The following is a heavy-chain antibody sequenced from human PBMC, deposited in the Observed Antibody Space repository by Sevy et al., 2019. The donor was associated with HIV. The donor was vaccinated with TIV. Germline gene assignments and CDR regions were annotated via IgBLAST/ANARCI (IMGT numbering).Heavy chain of an antibody. Sequence: GSLRLSCAASGFTFSSYAMSWVRQAPGKGLEWIGSIYYSGSTYYNPSLKSRVTISVDTSKNQFSLKLSSVTAADTAVYYCARESLAFAGGGGMDVWGQGTTVTVSS. CDR3: ARESLAFAGGGGMDV. CDR2: IYYSGST. CDR1: GFTFSSYA. D-gene: IGHD3-16*01. V-gene: IGHV4-39*02. J-gene: IGHJ6*02.